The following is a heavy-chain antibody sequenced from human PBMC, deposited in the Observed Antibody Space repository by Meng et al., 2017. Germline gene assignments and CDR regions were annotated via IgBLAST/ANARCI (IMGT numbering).Heavy chain of an antibody. V-gene: IGHV4-34*01. CDR3: ARNRYDRSTHVFDP. D-gene: IGHD3-22*01. CDR1: GGSFSGHY. Sequence: QVQLQQWRAGLLKPSETLSRTCTVYGGSFSGHYWSWIRQAPGEGLEWIGEVSDGGYNKYNPALKSRVTVSGATSKNEVSLKLISVTAADTAVYYCARNRYDRSTHVFDPWGQGTLVTVSS. J-gene: IGHJ5*02. CDR2: VSDGGYN.